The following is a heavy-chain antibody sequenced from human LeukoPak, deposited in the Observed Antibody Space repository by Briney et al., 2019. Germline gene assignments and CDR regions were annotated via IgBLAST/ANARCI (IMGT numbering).Heavy chain of an antibody. Sequence: SATLSLTCTVTGGSISSYYRGWIRQPAGKGLEWIGPIYTSGSTNYNPTLKSRVTISVDKSKNRFSLKRSSVTAADTAVDCGARSLQTRIDAWGQGTLVTVSS. CDR1: GGSISSYY. J-gene: IGHJ5*02. V-gene: IGHV4-4*07. CDR3: ARSLQTRIDA. CDR2: IYTSGST.